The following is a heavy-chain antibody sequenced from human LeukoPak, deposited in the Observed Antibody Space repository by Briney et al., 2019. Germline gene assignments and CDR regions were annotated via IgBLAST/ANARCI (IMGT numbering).Heavy chain of an antibody. Sequence: PSETLSLTCAVYGGSFSGYYWSWIRQPPGTGLELIGEINNSASTNYNPSLKSRITISVDTSKNQFSLKPSSVTAADTAVYYCARGAPHGYYGSGSYYGVDPWGQGTLVTVSS. V-gene: IGHV4-34*01. CDR2: INNSAST. CDR1: GGSFSGYY. D-gene: IGHD3-10*01. J-gene: IGHJ5*02. CDR3: ARGAPHGYYGSGSYYGVDP.